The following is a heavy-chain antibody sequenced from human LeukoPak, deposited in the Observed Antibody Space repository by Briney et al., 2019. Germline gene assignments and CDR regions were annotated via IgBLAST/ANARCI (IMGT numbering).Heavy chain of an antibody. CDR1: GYTFTSYW. V-gene: IGHV5-51*01. D-gene: IGHD2-2*02. CDR3: AKHEGYCSSTSCYIVY. Sequence: PGESLKISCKGSGYTFTSYWIGWVRQLPGKGLEWMGIIYPGDSDIRYSPSFQGQVTISVDKSITTAYLQWSSLEASDTAMYYCAKHEGYCSSTSCYIVYWGQGTLVTVSS. CDR2: IYPGDSDI. J-gene: IGHJ4*02.